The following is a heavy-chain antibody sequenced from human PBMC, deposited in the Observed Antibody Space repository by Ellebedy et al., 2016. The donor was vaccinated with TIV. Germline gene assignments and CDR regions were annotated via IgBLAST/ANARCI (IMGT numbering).Heavy chain of an antibody. CDR1: GYTFTSYG. Sequence: AASVKVSCKASGYTFTSYGISWVRQAPGQGLEWMGWISAYNGNTNYAQKLQGRVTMTTDTSTSTAYMELRSLRSDDTAVYYCARDQDSSSWSLGLDYWGQGTLVTVSS. CDR2: ISAYNGNT. D-gene: IGHD6-13*01. V-gene: IGHV1-18*01. CDR3: ARDQDSSSWSLGLDY. J-gene: IGHJ4*02.